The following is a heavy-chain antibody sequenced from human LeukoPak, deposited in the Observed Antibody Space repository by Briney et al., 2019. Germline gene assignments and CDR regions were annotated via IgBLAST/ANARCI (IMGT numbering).Heavy chain of an antibody. D-gene: IGHD5-24*01. Sequence: PSETLSLTCTFSGGSFSPAHWSWIRQPPGKGLEWIGVICDNGNTDYNPSLKSRVTICVDTSKSQFSLKPSSLAAADTAVYYCATGRDPYKTGHWGQGTLVTVSS. J-gene: IGHJ4*02. V-gene: IGHV4-59*01. CDR1: GGSFSPAH. CDR3: ATGRDPYKTGH. CDR2: ICDNGNT.